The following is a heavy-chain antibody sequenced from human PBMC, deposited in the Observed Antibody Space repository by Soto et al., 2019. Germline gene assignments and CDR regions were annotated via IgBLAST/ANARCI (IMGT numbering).Heavy chain of an antibody. D-gene: IGHD5-18*01. CDR3: ARQSGYSYGYTNWFDP. V-gene: IGHV4-59*01. CDR2: IYYSGST. Sequence: SETLSLTCTVSGGSISSYYWSWIRQPPGKGLEWIGYIYYSGSTNYNPSLKSRVTISVDTSKNQFSLKLSSVTAADTAVYYCARQSGYSYGYTNWFDPWGPGTLVNVSS. CDR1: GGSISSYY. J-gene: IGHJ5*02.